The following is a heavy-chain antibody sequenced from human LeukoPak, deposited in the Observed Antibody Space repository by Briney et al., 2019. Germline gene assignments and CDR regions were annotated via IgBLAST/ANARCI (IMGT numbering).Heavy chain of an antibody. Sequence: PSETLSLTCTVPGGSISSYYWSWIRQPPGKGLGWIGYIFYSGSTNYNPSLKSRVSISVDTSKVQFSLKLSSVTAADTAVYYCARAEILWFGDLPKYNWFDPWGQGTLVTVSS. CDR1: GGSISSYY. V-gene: IGHV4-59*01. CDR2: IFYSGST. D-gene: IGHD3-10*01. CDR3: ARAEILWFGDLPKYNWFDP. J-gene: IGHJ5*02.